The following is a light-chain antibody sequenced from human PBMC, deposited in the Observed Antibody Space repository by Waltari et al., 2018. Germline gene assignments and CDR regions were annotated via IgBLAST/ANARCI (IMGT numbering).Light chain of an antibody. V-gene: IGLV2-14*01. CDR1: SSDVGVQNY. J-gene: IGLJ3*02. CDR2: EVS. Sequence: QSALTQPASVSGSPAPSRSISCTGTSSDVGVQNYCSCYQQHPGKAPKLMIYEVSNRPSGISNRFSGSKSDNTASLTISGLQAEDEADYYCSSYTSSSTWVFGGGTKLTVL. CDR3: SSYTSSSTWV.